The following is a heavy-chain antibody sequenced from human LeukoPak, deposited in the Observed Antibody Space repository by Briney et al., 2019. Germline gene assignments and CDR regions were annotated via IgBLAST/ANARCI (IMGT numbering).Heavy chain of an antibody. J-gene: IGHJ6*02. CDR3: ARRITMVRGQGDV. D-gene: IGHD3-10*01. CDR1: GGSISSSTYY. CDR2: IYYSGST. V-gene: IGHV4-39*01. Sequence: PSETLSLTCTVSGGSISSSTYYWGWIRQPPGKGLEWIGSIYYSGSTYYNPSLKSRVTISVDTSRNQFSLKLSSVTVADTAVYYCARRITMVRGQGDVWGQGTTVTVSS.